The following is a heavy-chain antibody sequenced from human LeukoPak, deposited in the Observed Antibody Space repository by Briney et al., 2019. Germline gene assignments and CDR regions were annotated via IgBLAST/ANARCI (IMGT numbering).Heavy chain of an antibody. Sequence: ASVKVSCKASGYTFTNYAIHWVRQAPGQRLEWMGWIHAGNGNTKYSQELQGRLTITRDTSASTAYMELSSLRSEDTAVYYCARDRVRDGYNPGGYWGQGTLVTVSS. V-gene: IGHV1-3*01. D-gene: IGHD5-24*01. J-gene: IGHJ4*02. CDR2: IHAGNGNT. CDR1: GYTFTNYA. CDR3: ARDRVRDGYNPGGY.